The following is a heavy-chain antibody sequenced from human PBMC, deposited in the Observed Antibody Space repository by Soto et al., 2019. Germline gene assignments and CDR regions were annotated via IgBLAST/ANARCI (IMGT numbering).Heavy chain of an antibody. V-gene: IGHV1-18*01. CDR2: ISAYNGNT. CDR1: GYTVTSYG. J-gene: IGHJ4*02. D-gene: IGHD3-9*01. Sequence: QVQLVQSGAEVKKPGASVKVSCKASGYTVTSYGISWVRQAPGQGLEWMGWISAYNGNTNYAQKLQGRVTMTTDTSTSTAYMELRSLRSDDTAVYYCARSEVGSLNYDILTGVDYWGQGTLVTVSS. CDR3: ARSEVGSLNYDILTGVDY.